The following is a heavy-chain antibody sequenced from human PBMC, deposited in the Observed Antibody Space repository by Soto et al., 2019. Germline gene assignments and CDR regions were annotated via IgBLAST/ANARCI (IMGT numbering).Heavy chain of an antibody. Sequence: GGSLRLSCAASGFTFSSYAMSWVRQAPGKGLEWVSAISGSGGSTYYADSVKGRFTISRDNSKNTLYLQMNSLRAEDTAVYYCAKWGYDFWSGYPRYYYGMDVWGQGPTVTVSS. J-gene: IGHJ6*02. V-gene: IGHV3-23*01. D-gene: IGHD3-3*01. CDR3: AKWGYDFWSGYPRYYYGMDV. CDR2: ISGSGGST. CDR1: GFTFSSYA.